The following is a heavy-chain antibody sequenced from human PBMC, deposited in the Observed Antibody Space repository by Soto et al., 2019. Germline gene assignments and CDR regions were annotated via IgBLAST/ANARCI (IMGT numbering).Heavy chain of an antibody. CDR2: ISPSSSTI. CDR3: ATESVDTAMEHRIGMDV. Sequence: EVQLVESGGGLVQPGGSLRLSCAASGFTFSSYSMNWVRQAPGKGLEWVSYISPSSSTIYYADSVKGQFTISRDNAKNSLYLQMNSLRDEDTAVYYCATESVDTAMEHRIGMDVWGQGTTVTVSS. J-gene: IGHJ6*02. CDR1: GFTFSSYS. V-gene: IGHV3-48*02. D-gene: IGHD5-18*01.